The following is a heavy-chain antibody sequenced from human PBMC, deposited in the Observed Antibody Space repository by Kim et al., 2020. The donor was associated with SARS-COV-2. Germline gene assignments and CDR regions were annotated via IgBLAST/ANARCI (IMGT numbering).Heavy chain of an antibody. Sequence: ASVKVSCKASGYTFTSYAMNWVRQAPGQGLEWMGWINTNTGNPTYAQGFTGRVVFSLDTSVSTAYLQISSLKAEDTAVYYCARESGSITIFGVWIQNGYFDLWGRGTLVTVSS. CDR3: ARESGSITIFGVWIQNGYFDL. J-gene: IGHJ2*01. V-gene: IGHV7-4-1*02. CDR1: GYTFTSYA. D-gene: IGHD3-3*01. CDR2: INTNTGNP.